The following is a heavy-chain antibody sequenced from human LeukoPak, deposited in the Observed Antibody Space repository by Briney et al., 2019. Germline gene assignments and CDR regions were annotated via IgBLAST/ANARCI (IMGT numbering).Heavy chain of an antibody. J-gene: IGHJ4*02. V-gene: IGHV4-59*01. D-gene: IGHD3-16*01. Sequence: PSETLSLTCTVSGGSIRSYYWNWIRQPPGKGLEWVGCIYCSGSTNYNPSLKSRVTIAVDSSKNQCSLQLSSVTAADEAVYYCARHLGYGASFDYWGEGTLVTVSS. CDR1: GGSIRSYY. CDR3: ARHLGYGASFDY. CDR2: IYCSGST.